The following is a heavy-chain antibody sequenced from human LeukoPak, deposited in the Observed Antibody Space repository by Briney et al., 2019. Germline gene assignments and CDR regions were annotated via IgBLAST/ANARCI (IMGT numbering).Heavy chain of an antibody. D-gene: IGHD3-22*01. Sequence: PSETLSLTCAVSGGSISSGGYYWNWSRQHPGKGLEWIGYIYYSGSTYYNPSLKSRVTISVDTSKNQFSLKLSSVTAADTAVYYCARGYYYDSSGYCHFDYWGQGTLVTVSS. V-gene: IGHV4-31*11. CDR2: IYYSGST. CDR1: GGSISSGGYY. CDR3: ARGYYYDSSGYCHFDY. J-gene: IGHJ4*02.